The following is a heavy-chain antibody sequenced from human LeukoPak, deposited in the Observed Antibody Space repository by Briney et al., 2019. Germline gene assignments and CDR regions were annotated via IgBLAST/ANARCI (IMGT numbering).Heavy chain of an antibody. Sequence: PSETLSLTCAVYGGSFSGYNWSWLRPPPGKGLEWIGEINNSGSTKYNPSLKSRVTISVDTYRNQFALELSSVAAADTAVYYCAGLCQPAADPFDHGGQGTLVTVPS. J-gene: IGHJ4*02. CDR2: INNSGST. D-gene: IGHD2-2*01. V-gene: IGHV4-34*01. CDR1: GGSFSGYN. CDR3: AGLCQPAADPFDH.